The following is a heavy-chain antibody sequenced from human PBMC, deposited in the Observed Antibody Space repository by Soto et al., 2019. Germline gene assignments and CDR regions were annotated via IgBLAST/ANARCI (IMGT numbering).Heavy chain of an antibody. CDR2: IKEDGSEK. J-gene: IGHJ3*02. D-gene: IGHD1-26*01. Sequence: EVQLVESGGGLVQPGGSLRLSCAATGFTFSASWLNWVRQAPGNGLEWVASIKEDGSEKYYMDSVKGRFTISRDNAKNSRYLQMNSLRADDTAVYHCARDRAYSAFDIWGQGTMVTVSS. CDR3: ARDRAYSAFDI. V-gene: IGHV3-7*04. CDR1: GFTFSASW.